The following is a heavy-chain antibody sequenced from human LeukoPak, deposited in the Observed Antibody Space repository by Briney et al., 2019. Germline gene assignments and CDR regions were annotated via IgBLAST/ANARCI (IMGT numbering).Heavy chain of an antibody. J-gene: IGHJ4*02. Sequence: SQTLSLTCAVSGGSISSGGYSWSWIRQPPGKGLEWIGYIYHSGSTYYNPSLKSRVTISVDRSKNQFSLKLSSVTAADTAVYYCARKYCSGGSCPFDYWGQETLVTVSS. CDR3: ARKYCSGGSCPFDY. D-gene: IGHD2-15*01. CDR1: GGSISSGGYS. V-gene: IGHV4-30-2*01. CDR2: IYHSGST.